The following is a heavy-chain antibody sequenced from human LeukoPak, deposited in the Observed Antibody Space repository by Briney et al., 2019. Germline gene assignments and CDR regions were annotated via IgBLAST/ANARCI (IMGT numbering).Heavy chain of an antibody. CDR1: GGSFSGYY. Sequence: SETLSLTCAVYGGSFSGYYWSWIRQPPGKGLEWIGEINHSGSTNYNPSLKSRVTISVDTSKNQFSLKLSSVTAADTAVYYCARHGGRYSSSWYRYWGQGTLVTVSS. J-gene: IGHJ4*02. D-gene: IGHD6-13*01. CDR3: ARHGGRYSSSWYRY. CDR2: INHSGST. V-gene: IGHV4-34*01.